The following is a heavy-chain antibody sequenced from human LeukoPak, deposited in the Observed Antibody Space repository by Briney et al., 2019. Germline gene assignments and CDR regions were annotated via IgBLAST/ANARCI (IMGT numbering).Heavy chain of an antibody. CDR1: GGTFSSYA. CDR2: IIPIFGTA. V-gene: IGHV1-69*13. J-gene: IGHJ5*02. CDR3: AAAPGGNSLVGPGGKYNWFDP. Sequence: GASVKVSCKASGGTFSSYAISWVRQAPGQGLEWMGGIIPIFGTANYAQKFQGRVTITADESTSTAYMELSSLRSEDTAVYYCAAAPGGNSLVGPGGKYNWFDPWGQGTLVTVSS. D-gene: IGHD4-23*01.